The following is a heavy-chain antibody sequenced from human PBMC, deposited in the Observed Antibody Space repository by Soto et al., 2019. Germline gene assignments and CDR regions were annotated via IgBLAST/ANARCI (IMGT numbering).Heavy chain of an antibody. J-gene: IGHJ6*02. CDR1: GGSISSSRYY. D-gene: IGHD6-19*01. Sequence: PSETLSLTCPVSGGSISSSRYYWGWIRQPPGKGLEWIGSIYYSGSTYYNASLKSRVTISVDTSKNQFSLKLSSVTAADTAVYYCATKTGGGWEDGMDVWGQGTTVTVSS. CDR2: IYYSGST. CDR3: ATKTGGGWEDGMDV. V-gene: IGHV4-39*01.